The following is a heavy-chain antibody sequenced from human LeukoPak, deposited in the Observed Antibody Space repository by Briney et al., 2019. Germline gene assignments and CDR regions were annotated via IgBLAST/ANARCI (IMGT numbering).Heavy chain of an antibody. D-gene: IGHD5-12*01. CDR2: ISYDGSDK. CDR3: ARARPSMWIDY. CDR1: GFTFSSFA. V-gene: IGHV3-30*04. J-gene: IGHJ4*02. Sequence: GGSLRLSCAASGFTFSSFAMYWVRQAPGKGLEWVAVISYDGSDKFYADSVKGRFTISRDSSKNTLYLQMNSLRPEDTAVYYCARARPSMWIDYWGQGTLVTVSS.